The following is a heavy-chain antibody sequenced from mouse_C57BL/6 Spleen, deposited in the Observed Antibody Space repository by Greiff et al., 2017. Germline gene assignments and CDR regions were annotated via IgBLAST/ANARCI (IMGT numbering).Heavy chain of an antibody. CDR3: ARDLYDGYSAWFAY. J-gene: IGHJ3*01. CDR2: ISYDGSN. D-gene: IGHD2-3*01. Sequence: EVQLVESGPGLVKPSQSLSLTCSVTGYSITSGYYWNWIRQFPGNKLEWMGYISYDGSNNYNPSLKNRISITRDTSKNQFFLKLNSVTTEDTATYYCARDLYDGYSAWFAYWGQGTLVTVSA. CDR1: GYSITSGYY. V-gene: IGHV3-6*01.